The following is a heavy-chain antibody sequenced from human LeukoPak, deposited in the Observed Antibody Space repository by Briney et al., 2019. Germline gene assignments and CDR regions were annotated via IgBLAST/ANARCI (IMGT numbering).Heavy chain of an antibody. CDR1: GGSISSYY. V-gene: IGHV4-30-4*08. Sequence: SETLSLTCTVSGGSISSYYWSWIRQPPGKGLEWIGYIYYSGSTYYNPSLKSRVTISVDTSKNQFSLKLSSVTAADTAVYYCAREEPELEAYYYYYMDVWGKGTTVTVSS. D-gene: IGHD1-1*01. CDR2: IYYSGST. CDR3: AREEPELEAYYYYYMDV. J-gene: IGHJ6*03.